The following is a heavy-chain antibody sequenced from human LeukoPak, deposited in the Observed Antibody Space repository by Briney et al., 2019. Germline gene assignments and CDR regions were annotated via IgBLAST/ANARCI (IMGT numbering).Heavy chain of an antibody. CDR2: INPNSGVT. D-gene: IGHD2-21*02. V-gene: IGHV1-2*02. Sequence: ASVKVSCKASGYTFTDYYIHWVRQAPGQGLEWMGWINPNSGVTNYAQKFQGRVTMTRDTSITTAYMELSRLRSDDTAVYYCARDNREVRGGDCFDVWGKGTTVTISS. J-gene: IGHJ6*04. CDR3: ARDNREVRGGDCFDV. CDR1: GYTFTDYY.